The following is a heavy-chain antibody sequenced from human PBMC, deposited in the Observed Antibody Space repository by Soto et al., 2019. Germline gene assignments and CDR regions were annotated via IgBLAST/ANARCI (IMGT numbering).Heavy chain of an antibody. D-gene: IGHD6-6*01. CDR2: YYYSGIT. CDR1: GGSISSGGYY. CDR3: ARGSSIAGRYYGMDV. J-gene: IGHJ6*02. Sequence: QVQLQESGPGLVKPSQTLSLTCTVSGGSISSGGYYWTWIRQHPGKGLEWIGYYYYSGITYYNPSLNSRVTISLDTSKNQFSLKLSSVTAADTAVYYCARGSSIAGRYYGMDVWGQGTTVTVSS. V-gene: IGHV4-31*03.